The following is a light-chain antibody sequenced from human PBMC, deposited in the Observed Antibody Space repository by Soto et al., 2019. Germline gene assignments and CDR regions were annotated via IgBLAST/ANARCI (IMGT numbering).Light chain of an antibody. CDR3: QHYKSFPWT. CDR2: DAA. CDR1: QSISYW. V-gene: IGKV1-5*01. J-gene: IGKJ1*01. Sequence: DIQMTQAPSTLSASVGDRVTITCRASQSISYWLAWYQQKPGKAPKLLIYDAATLESGVPSRFSGGGSGTEFTLTISSLQPDDFATYYCQHYKSFPWTFGQGTKVDIK.